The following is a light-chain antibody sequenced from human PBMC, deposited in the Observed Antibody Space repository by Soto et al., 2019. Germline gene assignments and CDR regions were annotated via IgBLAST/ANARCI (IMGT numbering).Light chain of an antibody. Sequence: DIQMTQSPSTLSASVGDRITITCRASQSIVTWLAWYQQKAEKAPRLLIYKASSLESGVPSRFSASGSGTEFTLTISSLQPDDFATYYCQHYHTYPWTFGQGTKVEIK. CDR2: KAS. CDR1: QSIVTW. CDR3: QHYHTYPWT. J-gene: IGKJ1*01. V-gene: IGKV1-5*03.